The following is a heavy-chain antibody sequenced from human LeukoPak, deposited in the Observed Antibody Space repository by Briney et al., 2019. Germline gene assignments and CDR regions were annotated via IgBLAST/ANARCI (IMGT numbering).Heavy chain of an antibody. CDR2: IYYSGST. V-gene: IGHV4-59*08. CDR3: ARHGLYSSGWYNYYYYYMDV. CDR1: GGSISIYY. Sequence: PSETLSLTCTVSGGSISIYYWSWIRQPPGKGLEWIGYIYYSGSTNYNPSLKSRVTISVGTSKNQFSLKLSSVTAADTAVYYCARHGLYSSGWYNYYYYYMDVWGKGTTVTVSS. J-gene: IGHJ6*03. D-gene: IGHD6-19*01.